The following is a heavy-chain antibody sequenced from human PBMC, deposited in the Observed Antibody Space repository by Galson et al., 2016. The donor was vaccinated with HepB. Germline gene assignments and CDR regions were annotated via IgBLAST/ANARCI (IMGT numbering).Heavy chain of an antibody. CDR1: GLTFNSYA. V-gene: IGHV3-23*01. Sequence: SLRLSCAGSGLTFNSYAMHWVRQAPGKGLEWVSGLRGSGSSTFYADSVKGRFTISRDNSKNTLYVQMNSLRAEDMAVYYCAKSGKHLWSIDYWGQGALVTVSS. D-gene: IGHD5-18*01. CDR2: LRGSGSST. J-gene: IGHJ4*02. CDR3: AKSGKHLWSIDY.